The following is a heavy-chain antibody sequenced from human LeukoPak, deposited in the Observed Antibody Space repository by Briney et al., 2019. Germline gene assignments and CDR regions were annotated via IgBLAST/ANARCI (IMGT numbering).Heavy chain of an antibody. CDR3: ASYYGSGSYYNGPIDY. CDR1: GFTFSSYW. Sequence: GGSLRLSCAASGFTFSSYWMHWVRQAPGKGLVWVSRINSDGSSTSYADSVKGRFTISRDNAKNTLYLQMNSLRAEDTAVYYCASYYGSGSYYNGPIDYWGQGTLVTVSS. V-gene: IGHV3-74*01. CDR2: INSDGSST. D-gene: IGHD3-10*01. J-gene: IGHJ4*02.